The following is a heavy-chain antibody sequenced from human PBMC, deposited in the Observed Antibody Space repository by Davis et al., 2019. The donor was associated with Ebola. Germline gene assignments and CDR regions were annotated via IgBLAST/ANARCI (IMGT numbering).Heavy chain of an antibody. CDR2: INSDGSST. D-gene: IGHD3-22*01. CDR3: AKAYYDSSGSPYYYYYGMDV. J-gene: IGHJ6*02. CDR1: GFTFSSYW. Sequence: PGGPLRLSCAASGFTFSSYWMHWVRQAPGKGLVWVSRINSDGSSTYYADSVKGRFTISRDNSKNTLYLQMNSLRAEDTAVYYCAKAYYDSSGSPYYYYYGMDVWGQGTTVTVSS. V-gene: IGHV3-74*01.